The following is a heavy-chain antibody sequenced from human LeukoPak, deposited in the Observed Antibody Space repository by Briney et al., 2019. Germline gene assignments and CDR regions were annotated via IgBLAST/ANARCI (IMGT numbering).Heavy chain of an antibody. Sequence: ASVKVSCKASGYTFTGYYMHWVRQAPGQGLEWMGRINPNSGGTNYAQKFQGRVTMTRDTSISTAYMELSRLRSEDTAVYYCATGGAVAGTEFDYWGQGTLVTVSS. CDR2: INPNSGGT. CDR3: ATGGAVAGTEFDY. J-gene: IGHJ4*02. CDR1: GYTFTGYY. D-gene: IGHD6-19*01. V-gene: IGHV1-2*06.